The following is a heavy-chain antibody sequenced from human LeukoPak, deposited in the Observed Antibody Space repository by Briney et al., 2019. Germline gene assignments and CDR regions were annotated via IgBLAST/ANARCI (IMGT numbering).Heavy chain of an antibody. V-gene: IGHV3-30-3*01. CDR2: ISYDGSNK. CDR3: ARARVQIAVDAFDI. Sequence: GGSLRLSCAASGFTFSSYAMHWVRQAPGKGLEWVAVISYDGSNKYYADSVKGRFTISRDNSKNTLYLQMNSLRAEDTAVYYCARARVQIAVDAFDIWGQGTMVTVSS. D-gene: IGHD6-19*01. CDR1: GFTFSSYA. J-gene: IGHJ3*02.